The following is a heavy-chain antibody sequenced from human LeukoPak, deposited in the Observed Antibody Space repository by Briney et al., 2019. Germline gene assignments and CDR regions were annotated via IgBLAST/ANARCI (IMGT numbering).Heavy chain of an antibody. CDR1: GFTFSSYA. Sequence: GGSLRLSCAASGFTFSSYAMSWVRQTPGKGLEWVSAISGSGGSTYYADSVKGRFTISRDNSKNTLYLQMNSLRAEDTAVYYCAKVRVGATLYFDYWGQGTLVTVSS. V-gene: IGHV3-23*01. J-gene: IGHJ4*02. CDR3: AKVRVGATLYFDY. D-gene: IGHD1-26*01. CDR2: ISGSGGST.